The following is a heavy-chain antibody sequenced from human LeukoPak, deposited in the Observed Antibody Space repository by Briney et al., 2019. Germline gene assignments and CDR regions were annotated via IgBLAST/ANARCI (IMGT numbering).Heavy chain of an antibody. CDR3: AGYNWNLRYFDY. D-gene: IGHD1-7*01. Sequence: ASVKVSCKASGGTFSSYAISWVRQAPGRGLEWMGRIIPILGIANYAQEFQGRVTITADKSTSTAYMELSSLRSEDTAVYYCAGYNWNLRYFDYWGQGTLVTVSS. CDR2: IIPILGIA. V-gene: IGHV1-69*04. CDR1: GGTFSSYA. J-gene: IGHJ4*02.